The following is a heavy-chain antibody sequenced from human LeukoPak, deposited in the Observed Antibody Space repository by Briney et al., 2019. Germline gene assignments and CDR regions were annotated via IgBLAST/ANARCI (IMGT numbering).Heavy chain of an antibody. CDR3: ARRKRYSYGPYYYYYMDV. V-gene: IGHV4-4*02. CDR1: GGSISSSNW. D-gene: IGHD5-18*01. Sequence: PSGTLSLTCAVSGGSISSSNWWSWVRQPPGKGLEWIGEIYHSGSTNYNPSLKSRVTISVDTSKNQFSLKLSSVTAADTAVYYCARRKRYSYGPYYYYYMDVWGKGTTVTVSS. J-gene: IGHJ6*03. CDR2: IYHSGST.